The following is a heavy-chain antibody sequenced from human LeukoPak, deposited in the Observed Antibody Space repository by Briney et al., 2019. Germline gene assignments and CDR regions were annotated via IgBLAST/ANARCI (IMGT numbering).Heavy chain of an antibody. CDR2: ITGGGSTP. V-gene: IGHV3-64*01. D-gene: IGHD5-12*01. Sequence: GGSLRLSCATSGFVFSNYAMNWVRQAPGKGREYVSAITGGGSTPYYANSVKGRFTISRDNSKNTLYLQMGSLRSEDMAVYYCARVGFSGYDSWGQGTLVTVSS. J-gene: IGHJ5*02. CDR1: GFVFSNYA. CDR3: ARVGFSGYDS.